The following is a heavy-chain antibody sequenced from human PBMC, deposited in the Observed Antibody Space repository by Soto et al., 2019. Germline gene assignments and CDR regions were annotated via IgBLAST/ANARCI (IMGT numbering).Heavy chain of an antibody. CDR2: IYYSGST. J-gene: IGHJ5*02. Sequence: PSETLSLTCTVSCGSISSGGYYWSWIRQHPGKGLEWIGYIYYSGSTYYNPSLKSRVTISVDTSKNQFSLKLSSVTAADTAVYYCARGYCTNGVCYWGMWNNWFDPWGQATLVTVSS. V-gene: IGHV4-31*03. CDR3: ARGYCTNGVCYWGMWNNWFDP. CDR1: CGSISSGGYY. D-gene: IGHD2-8*01.